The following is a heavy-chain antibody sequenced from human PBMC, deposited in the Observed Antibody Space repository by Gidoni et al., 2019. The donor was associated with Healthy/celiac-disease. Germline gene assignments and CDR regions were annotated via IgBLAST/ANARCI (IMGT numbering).Heavy chain of an antibody. J-gene: IGHJ4*02. CDR3: ARQGTYCGGDCQD. CDR2: IDYSGST. V-gene: IGHV4-30-4*01. CDR1: GGSISSGNYY. Sequence: QVQLQESGPGLVKPSQTLSLTCTVSGGSISSGNYYWSWIRQPPGKGLEWIGYIDYSGSTYYNPSLKSRVTISVDTSKNQFSLKLSSVTAADTAVYYCARQGTYCGGDCQDWGQGTLVTVSS. D-gene: IGHD2-21*02.